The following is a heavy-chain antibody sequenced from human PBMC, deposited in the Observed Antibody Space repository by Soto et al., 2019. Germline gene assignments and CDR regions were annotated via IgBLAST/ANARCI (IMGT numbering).Heavy chain of an antibody. Sequence: QVQLQESGPGLVKPSQTLSLTCTVSGGSISSGGYYWSWIRQHPGKGLEWIGYSYYSGSTYYNPSLKSRVTISVDTSKNQFSLKLSSVTAADTAVYYCARGGTVTTPFDYWGQGTLVTVSS. J-gene: IGHJ4*02. CDR3: ARGGTVTTPFDY. V-gene: IGHV4-31*03. D-gene: IGHD4-4*01. CDR2: SYYSGST. CDR1: GGSISSGGYY.